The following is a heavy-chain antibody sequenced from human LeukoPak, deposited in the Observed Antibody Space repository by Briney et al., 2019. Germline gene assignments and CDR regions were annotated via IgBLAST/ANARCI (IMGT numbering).Heavy chain of an antibody. CDR2: ISWDGDNT. V-gene: IGHV3-43*01. Sequence: GGSLRLSCAASGFTFDDYTMHWVRQAPGKGLEWVSLISWDGDNTYYADSVKGRFTISRDNSKNSLYLQMNSLRTEDTALYYCAKGTGRSTLNWFDPWGQGTQVIVSS. CDR3: AKGTGRSTLNWFDP. CDR1: GFTFDDYT. D-gene: IGHD1-14*01. J-gene: IGHJ5*02.